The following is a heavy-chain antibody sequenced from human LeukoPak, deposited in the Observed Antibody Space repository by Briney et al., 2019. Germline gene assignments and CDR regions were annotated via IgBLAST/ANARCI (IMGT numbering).Heavy chain of an antibody. Sequence: GGSLRLSCAASGFTVSSNYMSWVRQAPGKGLEWVSVIYSGGSTYYADSVKGRFTTSRDNSKNTLYLQMNSLRAEDTAVYYCARAVDYGDDDAFDIWGQGTMVTVSS. V-gene: IGHV3-53*01. D-gene: IGHD4-17*01. CDR1: GFTVSSNY. J-gene: IGHJ3*02. CDR2: IYSGGST. CDR3: ARAVDYGDDDAFDI.